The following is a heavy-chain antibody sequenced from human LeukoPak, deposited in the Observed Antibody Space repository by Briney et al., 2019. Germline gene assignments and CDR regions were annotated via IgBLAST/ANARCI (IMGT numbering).Heavy chain of an antibody. Sequence: PSETLSLTCTVPGGSISSSSYYWGWIRQPPGKGLEWIGSIYYSGSTYYNPSLKSRVTISVDTSKNQFSLKLSSVTAADTAVYYCARQTWIELWHFDYWGQGALVTVSS. CDR2: IYYSGST. V-gene: IGHV4-39*01. CDR3: ARQTWIELWHFDY. CDR1: GGSISSSSYY. D-gene: IGHD5-18*01. J-gene: IGHJ4*02.